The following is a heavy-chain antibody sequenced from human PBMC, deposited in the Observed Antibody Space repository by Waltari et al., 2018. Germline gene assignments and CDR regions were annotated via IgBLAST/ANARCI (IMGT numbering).Heavy chain of an antibody. J-gene: IGHJ4*02. CDR2: IYYSGST. V-gene: IGHV4-39*07. CDR1: GGYISSSRYS. CDR3: ARGLVGAHYFDY. Sequence: QLQLQESGPGLVKPSETLSLTCTVPGGYISSSRYSLVWIRQPPGKGLEWIWSIYYSGSTYYNPSLKSRVTISVDTSKNQFSLKLSSVTAADTAVYYCARGLVGAHYFDYWGQGTLVTVSS. D-gene: IGHD1-26*01.